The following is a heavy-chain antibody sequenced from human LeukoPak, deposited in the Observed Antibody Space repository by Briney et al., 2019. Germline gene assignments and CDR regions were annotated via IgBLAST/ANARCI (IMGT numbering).Heavy chain of an antibody. CDR3: ARGGYSYGYAGVSPHYMAI. D-gene: IGHD5-18*01. CDR1: GFTFSSYA. J-gene: IGHJ6*03. CDR2: ISYDGSNK. V-gene: IGHV3-30*04. Sequence: GRSLRLSCAASGFTFSSYAMHWVRQAPGKGLEWVAVISYDGSNKYYADSVQGRFTISRDNAKNSLFLQMSSLRAEDTALYFSARGGYSYGYAGVSPHYMAIWGKGTMVTVSS.